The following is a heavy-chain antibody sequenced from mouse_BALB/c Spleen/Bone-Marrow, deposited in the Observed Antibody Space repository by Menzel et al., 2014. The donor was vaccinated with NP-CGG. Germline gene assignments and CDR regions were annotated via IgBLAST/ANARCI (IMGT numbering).Heavy chain of an antibody. D-gene: IGHD2-1*01. CDR1: GFSLSTYGIG. V-gene: IGHV8-11*01. Sequence: QVTLKERGPGILQPSQTLSLTCSFSGFSLSTYGIGVGWIRQPSGKGLEWLAHIWWNDNKYYNTALKSRLTISKDTSNNQVFFKIASVGTADTATYYCARHYGNFDYWGQGTTLTVSS. CDR3: ARHYGNFDY. J-gene: IGHJ2*01. CDR2: IWWNDNK.